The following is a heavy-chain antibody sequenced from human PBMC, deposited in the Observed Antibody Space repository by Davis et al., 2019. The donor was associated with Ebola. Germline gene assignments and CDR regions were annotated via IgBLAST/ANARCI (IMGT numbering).Heavy chain of an antibody. V-gene: IGHV4-34*01. CDR3: ASKGV. CDR2: INHSGTT. J-gene: IGHJ6*02. Sequence: PSETLSLTCAVYGGSFSGYYWSWIRQPPGKGLEWIGEINHSGTTYYNPSLKSRVTISVDTSKNQFSLKLSSVTAADTAVYYCASKGVWGQGTTVTVSS. CDR1: GGSFSGYY.